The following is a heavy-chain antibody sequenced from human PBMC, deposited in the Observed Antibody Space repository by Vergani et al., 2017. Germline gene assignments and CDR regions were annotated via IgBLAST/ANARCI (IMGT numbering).Heavy chain of an antibody. CDR2: IDHTGRP. Sequence: QMQLQQWGGGLLKPSETLSLTCVVNGGSFTSYHWTWIRQSPGEGLEWVGDIDHTGRPDYNPSLKSRLTISVDKSRTKFSLTLNSVTATDTAIYFCARVNTETNGHLYYYYYMDVWGQGTAVTVS. V-gene: IGHV4-34*01. J-gene: IGHJ6*03. D-gene: IGHD4-11*01. CDR3: ARVNTETNGHLYYYYYMDV. CDR1: GGSFTSYH.